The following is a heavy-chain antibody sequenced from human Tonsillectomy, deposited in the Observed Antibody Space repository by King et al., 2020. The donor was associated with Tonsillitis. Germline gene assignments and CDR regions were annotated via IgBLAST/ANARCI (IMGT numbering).Heavy chain of an antibody. V-gene: IGHV3-23*04. CDR2: LSGSGGST. D-gene: IGHD3-22*01. J-gene: IGHJ4*02. Sequence: VQLVESGGGLVQPGGSLRLSCAASGFTFSNYAMSWVRQAPGKGLEWVSALSGSGGSTYYADSVKGRFTISRDNSKNTLYLQMNSLRADDTAVYYCATTRPVDDSSGEIDYWGQGTLVTVSS. CDR3: ATTRPVDDSSGEIDY. CDR1: GFTFSNYA.